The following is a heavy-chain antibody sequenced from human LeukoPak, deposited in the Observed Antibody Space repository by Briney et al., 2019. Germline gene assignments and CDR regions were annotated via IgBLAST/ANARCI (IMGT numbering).Heavy chain of an antibody. Sequence: GASVKVSCKASGYTFTVYYMHWVRQAPGQGLEWMGWINPNSGDTNYAQKFQGRVTMTRDTSISTAYMELTRLRSDDTAVYYCARATIDWNYDYWGQGTLVTVSS. CDR2: INPNSGDT. D-gene: IGHD1-7*01. V-gene: IGHV1-2*02. CDR3: ARATIDWNYDY. J-gene: IGHJ4*02. CDR1: GYTFTVYY.